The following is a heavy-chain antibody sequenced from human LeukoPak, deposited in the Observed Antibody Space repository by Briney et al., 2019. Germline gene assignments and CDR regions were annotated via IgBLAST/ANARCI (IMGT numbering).Heavy chain of an antibody. CDR3: ARLSSSIVNWFDP. J-gene: IGHJ5*02. CDR2: IYHSGNT. D-gene: IGHD6-6*01. V-gene: IGHV4-4*02. CDR1: GGSISSTSW. Sequence: SETLSLTCAVSGGSISSTSWWSWVRQPPGKGLEWIGEIYHSGNTNYNPSLKSRVSMSVDKSKNQFSLKLTSVTDADTAVYYCARLSSSIVNWFDPWGQGTLVTVSS.